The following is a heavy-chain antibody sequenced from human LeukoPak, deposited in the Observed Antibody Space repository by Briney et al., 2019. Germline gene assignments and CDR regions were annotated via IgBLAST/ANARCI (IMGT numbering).Heavy chain of an antibody. CDR3: ARFSQAPPYYDFWSGYYNAFDI. CDR2: IYYSGST. J-gene: IGHJ3*02. D-gene: IGHD3-3*01. Sequence: SETLSLTCTVSGGSISSSSYYWGWIRQPPGKGLEWIGGIYYSGSTYYNPSLKSRVTISVDTSKNQFSLKLSSVTAADTAVYYCARFSQAPPYYDFWSGYYNAFDIWGQGTMVTVSS. CDR1: GGSISSSSYY. V-gene: IGHV4-39*01.